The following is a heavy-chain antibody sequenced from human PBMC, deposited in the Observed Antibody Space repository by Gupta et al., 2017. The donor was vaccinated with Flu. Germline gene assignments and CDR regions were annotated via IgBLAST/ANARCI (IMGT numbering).Heavy chain of an antibody. CDR3: ARDRAYNCFDY. CDR2: INEDGSTK. D-gene: IGHD4-4*01. CDR1: FTFSRSW. Sequence: FTFSRSWITWVRQAPGKGLEWVANINEDGSTKNYVDSVMGRFTISRDNAKNSLFLQMDSLRAEDTAVYYCARDRAYNCFDYWGQGTLVTVSS. J-gene: IGHJ4*02. V-gene: IGHV3-7*01.